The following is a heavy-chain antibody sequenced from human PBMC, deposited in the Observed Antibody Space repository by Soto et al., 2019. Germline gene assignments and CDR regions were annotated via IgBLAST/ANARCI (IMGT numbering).Heavy chain of an antibody. V-gene: IGHV4-4*07. Sequence: SETLSLTCTVSGASISNFYWSWIRQPAGKGLEWIGRIYTSGNTNYNPSLKSRVTMSVDTSKNQFFLKLKSVTAADTAVYYCVRGTFDYWGQGILVTVSS. CDR3: VRGTFDY. J-gene: IGHJ4*02. CDR2: IYTSGNT. CDR1: GASISNFY.